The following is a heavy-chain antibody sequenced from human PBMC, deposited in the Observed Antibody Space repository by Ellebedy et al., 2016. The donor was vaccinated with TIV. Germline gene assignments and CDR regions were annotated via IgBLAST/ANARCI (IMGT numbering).Heavy chain of an antibody. D-gene: IGHD2-15*01. CDR3: ARHDEGFCSGDCFNY. CDR1: GGSISSYY. Sequence: MPSETLSLTCTVSGGSISSYYWSWIRQPPGKGLEWIGYIYYSGSTNYNPSLKSRVTISVDTSKNQFSLKLSSVTAADTAVYYCARHDEGFCSGDCFNYWGQGTLVAVSS. CDR2: IYYSGST. J-gene: IGHJ4*02. V-gene: IGHV4-59*08.